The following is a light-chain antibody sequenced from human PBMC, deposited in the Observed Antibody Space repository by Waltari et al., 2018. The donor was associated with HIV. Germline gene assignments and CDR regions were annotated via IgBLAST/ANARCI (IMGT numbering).Light chain of an antibody. Sequence: QSVLTQPASVSGSPGQSLPLSCTGTTNDIGSYKYVSWYQQSPDKAPKLIIYEVSNRPSGISSRFSGSKSGNTASLTISGLQADDEAYYHCSSYSRGALLFGGGTKVTVL. CDR3: SSYSRGALL. J-gene: IGLJ2*01. CDR2: EVS. V-gene: IGLV2-14*01. CDR1: TNDIGSYKY.